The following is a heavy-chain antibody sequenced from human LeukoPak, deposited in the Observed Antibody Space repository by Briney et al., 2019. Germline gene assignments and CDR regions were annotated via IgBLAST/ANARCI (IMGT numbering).Heavy chain of an antibody. CDR1: GFTFSHYG. CDR2: ISSDGVEK. Sequence: GGSLRLSCEASGFTFSHYGIHWVRQTPGKGLEWVAAISSDGVEKHYPDSVKGRFTISRDNSKSTLYLQMNSLRAEDRALYYCAREGHYDILTGYSPVEYYFYYMDVWGKGTTVTVSS. J-gene: IGHJ6*03. CDR3: AREGHYDILTGYSPVEYYFYYMDV. V-gene: IGHV3-30*04. D-gene: IGHD3-9*01.